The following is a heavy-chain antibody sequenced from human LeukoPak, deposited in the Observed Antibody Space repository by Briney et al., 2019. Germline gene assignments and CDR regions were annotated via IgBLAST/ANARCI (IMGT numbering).Heavy chain of an antibody. CDR1: GGSISSYY. Sequence: PSETLSLTCTVPGGSISSYYWSWLRQPPGKGLEWIGNIYYSGSTNYNPSLKSRVTISVDTSKNQFSLKLSSVTAADTAVYYCAREGRYYGSGSYYNGYYYYGMDVWGQGTTVTVSS. J-gene: IGHJ6*02. D-gene: IGHD3-10*01. V-gene: IGHV4-59*01. CDR2: IYYSGST. CDR3: AREGRYYGSGSYYNGYYYYGMDV.